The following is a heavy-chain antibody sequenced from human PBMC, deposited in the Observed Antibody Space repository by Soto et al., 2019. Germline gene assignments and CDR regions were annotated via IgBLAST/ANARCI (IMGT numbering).Heavy chain of an antibody. J-gene: IGHJ4*02. D-gene: IGHD3-10*01. Sequence: GGSLRLSCTPSGFTFGDYAMSWFRQAPGKGLEWVGFIRSKPYGGTTEYAASVKGRFTISRDDSKNIAYLQMNSLKTEDTAVYYCTRTVMVRGVIYWGQGTLVTVSS. CDR1: GFTFGDYA. CDR3: TRTVMVRGVIY. V-gene: IGHV3-49*03. CDR2: IRSKPYGGTT.